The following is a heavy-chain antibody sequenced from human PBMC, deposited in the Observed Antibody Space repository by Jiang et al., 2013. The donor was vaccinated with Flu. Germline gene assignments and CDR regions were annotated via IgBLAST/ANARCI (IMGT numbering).Heavy chain of an antibody. CDR1: GGSISSSSYY. J-gene: IGHJ5*02. CDR3: ARRYPSDCSGGSCYSGGFDP. Sequence: TLSLTCTVSGGSISSSSYYWGWIRQPPGKGLEWIGSIYYMGGTYYNPSLKSRVTISVDTSKNQFSLKLSSVTAADTAVYYCARRYPSDCSGGSCYSGGFDPWGQGTLVTVSS. V-gene: IGHV4-39*01. D-gene: IGHD2-15*01. CDR2: IYYMGGT.